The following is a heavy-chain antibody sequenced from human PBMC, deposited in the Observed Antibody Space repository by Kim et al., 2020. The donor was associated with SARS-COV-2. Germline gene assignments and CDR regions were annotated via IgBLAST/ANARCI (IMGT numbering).Heavy chain of an antibody. Sequence: DSVTGRVTIARNSSENTVYLQMDSLRVEDTAVYYCARGGGFYRVYYFDFWGQGTLLTVSS. J-gene: IGHJ4*02. V-gene: IGHV3-23*01. CDR3: ARGGGFYRVYYFDF. D-gene: IGHD3-16*01.